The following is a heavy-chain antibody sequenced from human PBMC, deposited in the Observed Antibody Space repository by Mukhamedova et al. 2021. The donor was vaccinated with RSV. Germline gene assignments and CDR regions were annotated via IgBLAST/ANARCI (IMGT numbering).Heavy chain of an antibody. V-gene: IGHV3-21*01. D-gene: IGHD5-18*01. CDR2: ISSSSHYI. Sequence: GLEWVSFISSSSHYIYYADSVKGRFTISRDNARNSLYLQMNSLRAEDAAVYYCTRDRTAMITGWSYYYGMDVWGQGTTVTVSS. CDR3: TRDRTAMITGWSYYYGMDV. J-gene: IGHJ6*02.